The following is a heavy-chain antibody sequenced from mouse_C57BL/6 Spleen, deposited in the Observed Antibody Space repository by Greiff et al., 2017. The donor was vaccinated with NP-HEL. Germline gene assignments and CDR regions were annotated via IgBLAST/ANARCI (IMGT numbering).Heavy chain of an antibody. CDR3: ARDLGYYGYYARDY. CDR1: GYSITSGYY. V-gene: IGHV3-6*01. Sequence: EVQLQESGPGLVKPSQSLSLTCSVTGYSITSGYYWNWIRQFPGNKLEWMGYISYDGSNNYHPSLKNRISITRDTSKNQFFLKLNSVTTEDTATYYCARDLGYYGYYARDYWGQGTSVTVSS. D-gene: IGHD2-1*01. J-gene: IGHJ4*01. CDR2: ISYDGSN.